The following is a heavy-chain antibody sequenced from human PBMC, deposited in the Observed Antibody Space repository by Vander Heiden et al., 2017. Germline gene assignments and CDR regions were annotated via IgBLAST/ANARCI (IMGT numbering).Heavy chain of an antibody. CDR3: AKDLVRSWSAFDI. V-gene: IGHV3-43*01. Sequence: GPLVEFGGVVVQPGGFLGLSCAGSGFNFDDYTMHWVRQAPGKGLEWVSLISWDGGSTYYADSVKGRFTISRDNSKNSLYLQMNSLRTEDTALYYCAKDLVRSWSAFDIWGQGTMVTVSS. D-gene: IGHD2-15*01. CDR2: ISWDGGST. CDR1: GFNFDDYT. J-gene: IGHJ3*02.